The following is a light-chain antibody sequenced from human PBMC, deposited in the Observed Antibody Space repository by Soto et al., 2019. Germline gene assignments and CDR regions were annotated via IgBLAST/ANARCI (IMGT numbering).Light chain of an antibody. Sequence: EIVMTPSPAPLSVSPGERATLSCRASQSVSSTLAWYQQKPGQAPRLLIYGASTRATGIPARFSGSGSGTEFTLTISSLQSEDFAVYYCQQYNNWPRTFGQGTKVDIK. CDR1: QSVSST. V-gene: IGKV3-15*01. CDR3: QQYNNWPRT. J-gene: IGKJ1*01. CDR2: GAS.